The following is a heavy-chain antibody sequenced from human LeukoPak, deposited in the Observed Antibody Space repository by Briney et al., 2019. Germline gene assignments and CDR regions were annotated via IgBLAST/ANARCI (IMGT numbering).Heavy chain of an antibody. CDR3: AKDLRGSGWYYFDY. V-gene: IGHV3-23*01. CDR2: ISGSGGST. D-gene: IGHD6-19*01. CDR1: GFMFSSNW. Sequence: GGSLRLSCAASGFMFSSNWKSWVRQAPGKGLEWVSAISGSGGSTYYADSVKGRFTISRDNSKNTLYLQMNSLRAEDTAVYYCAKDLRGSGWYYFDYWGQGTLVTVSS. J-gene: IGHJ4*02.